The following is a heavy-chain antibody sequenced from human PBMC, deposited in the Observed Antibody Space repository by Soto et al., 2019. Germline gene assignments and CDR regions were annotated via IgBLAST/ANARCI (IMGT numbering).Heavy chain of an antibody. V-gene: IGHV1-18*01. D-gene: IGHD3-9*01. CDR2: ISAYNADT. Sequence: ASVKVSCNASGYTFASYGFSWVRQAPGQGLEWMGWISAYNADTKYAQRFQGRVTMTIDTSTSTAYMELRSLRSDDTAVYYCARDLMATGNYYYYGMDVWGQGTTVTVSS. J-gene: IGHJ6*02. CDR3: ARDLMATGNYYYYGMDV. CDR1: GYTFASYG.